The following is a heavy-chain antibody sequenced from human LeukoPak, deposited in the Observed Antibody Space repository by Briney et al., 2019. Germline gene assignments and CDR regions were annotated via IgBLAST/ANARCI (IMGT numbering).Heavy chain of an antibody. CDR2: IYYSAFVSYSGST. V-gene: IGHV4-39*07. CDR3: AREDFYSGGHLGPHWFDP. D-gene: IGHD1-26*01. J-gene: IGHJ5*02. Sequence: PSETLSLTCTVSGGSISSSSYHWGWIRQSPGKGLEWIGSIYYSAFVSYSGSTYYNPSLKSRVTISVDTSKNQFSLRLTSVTAADTAVYYCAREDFYSGGHLGPHWFDPWGQGTLVIVSS. CDR1: GGSISSSSYH.